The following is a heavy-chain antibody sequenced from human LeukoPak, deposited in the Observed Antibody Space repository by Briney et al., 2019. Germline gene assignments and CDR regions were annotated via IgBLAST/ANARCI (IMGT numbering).Heavy chain of an antibody. CDR2: IYYSGST. CDR1: GGSISSSSYY. D-gene: IGHD3-10*01. J-gene: IGHJ5*02. V-gene: IGHV4-39*01. Sequence: TSETLSLTCTVSGGSISSSSYYWGWIRQPPGKGLEWIGSIYYSGSTYYNPSLKSRVTISVDTSKNQFSLKLSSVTAADTAVYYCARPNIWFGELVGSYNWFDPWGQGTLVTVSS. CDR3: ARPNIWFGELVGSYNWFDP.